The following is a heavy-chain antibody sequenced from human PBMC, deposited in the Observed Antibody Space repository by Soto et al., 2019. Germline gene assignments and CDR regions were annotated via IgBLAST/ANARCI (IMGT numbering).Heavy chain of an antibody. Sequence: GGSLRLSCAASGFTFSNAWMNWVRQAPGKGLEWVGRIKSKTDGGTTDYAAPVKGRFTISRDDSKNTLYLQMNSLKTEDTAVYYCTTVENPIVVVTAHHYYYYGMDVWGQGTTVTVSS. CDR3: TTVENPIVVVTAHHYYYYGMDV. V-gene: IGHV3-15*07. D-gene: IGHD2-21*02. CDR2: IKSKTDGGTT. J-gene: IGHJ6*02. CDR1: GFTFSNAW.